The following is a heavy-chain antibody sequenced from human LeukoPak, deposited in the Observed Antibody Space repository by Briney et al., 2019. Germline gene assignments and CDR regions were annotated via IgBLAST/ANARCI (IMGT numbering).Heavy chain of an antibody. J-gene: IGHJ6*03. CDR1: GYSFSTYW. Sequence: GESLKISCKGSGYSFSTYWIGWVRQMPGKGLEWVAIIYPGDSDTRYYRSFQGQVSISADRSISTAYLQWGSLKASDTAMYYCARRTATGNYYYMDVWGKGTTVTVSS. CDR2: IYPGDSDT. D-gene: IGHD5-18*01. CDR3: ARRTATGNYYYMDV. V-gene: IGHV5-51*01.